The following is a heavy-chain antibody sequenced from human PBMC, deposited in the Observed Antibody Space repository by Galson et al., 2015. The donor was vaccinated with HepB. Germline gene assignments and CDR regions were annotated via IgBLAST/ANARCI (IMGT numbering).Heavy chain of an antibody. CDR1: GFTFSEYS. V-gene: IGHV3-48*01. Sequence: SLRLSCEASGFTFSEYSMNWVRQAPGKGLEWVSYINIGGTTMNYADSVKGRFTISRDNSKNSLFLQMNSLRAEDTAMYYCARCPFTDSFSSETYVDCWHQGTL. D-gene: IGHD3-10*01. CDR3: ARCPFTDSFSSETYVDC. J-gene: IGHJ4*02. CDR2: INIGGTTM.